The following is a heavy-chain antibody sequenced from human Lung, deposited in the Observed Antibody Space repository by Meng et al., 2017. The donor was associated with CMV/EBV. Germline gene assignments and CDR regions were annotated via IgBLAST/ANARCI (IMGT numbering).Heavy chain of an antibody. CDR1: GGAVSDGNYH. D-gene: IGHD5-12*01. V-gene: IGHV4-61*01. J-gene: IGHJ4*02. CDR2: TWSGRGT. CDR3: ATLIAGYGGRGS. Sequence: LSXIVSGGAVSDGNYHWNWVRQPPGKGLEWIGQTWSGRGTYYSPSLESRLTISVDTSKNQFSLHLTSMTAADTAIYYCATLIAGYGGRGSWGQGTLVTVSS.